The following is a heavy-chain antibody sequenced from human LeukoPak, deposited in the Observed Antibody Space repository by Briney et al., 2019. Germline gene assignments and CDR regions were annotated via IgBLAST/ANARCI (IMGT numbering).Heavy chain of an antibody. V-gene: IGHV3-33*06. D-gene: IGHD3-22*01. Sequence: QSGGSLRLSCAASGFTFSYYGMHWVRQAPGKGLEWVAVIWYDGTNKYYADSVKGRFTISRDSSRNTLFLQMNSLRAEDTAVYYCAEDFSYDGTGYQDFWGQGTLVTVSS. CDR3: AEDFSYDGTGYQDF. CDR2: IWYDGTNK. J-gene: IGHJ4*02. CDR1: GFTFSYYG.